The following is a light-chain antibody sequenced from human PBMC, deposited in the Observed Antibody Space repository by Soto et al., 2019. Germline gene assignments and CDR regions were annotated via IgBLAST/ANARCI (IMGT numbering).Light chain of an antibody. CDR1: QSVSSAT. CDR3: QHYGTT. Sequence: MVLTQSPRTLSLFPGESATLYCRVSQSVSSATVAWYQQRPGQAPRLLFYRASSRATGVPDRFSGGGSGTDFTLTISRLEPEDLGVYYCQHYGTTFGPGTKVDIK. J-gene: IGKJ1*01. V-gene: IGKV3-20*01. CDR2: RAS.